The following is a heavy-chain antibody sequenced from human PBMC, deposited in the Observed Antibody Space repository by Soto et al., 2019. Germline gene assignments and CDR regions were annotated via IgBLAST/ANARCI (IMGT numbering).Heavy chain of an antibody. Sequence: SETLSLTCTVSGGSISSGGYYWSWIRQHPGKGLEWIGYIYYSGSTYYNPSLKSRVTISVDTSKNQFSLKLSSVTAADTAVYYCARTPGGYGRDEFDDWGQGTLVTVSS. V-gene: IGHV4-31*03. CDR1: GGSISSGGYY. CDR3: ARTPGGYGRDEFDD. D-gene: IGHD4-17*01. CDR2: IYYSGST. J-gene: IGHJ4*02.